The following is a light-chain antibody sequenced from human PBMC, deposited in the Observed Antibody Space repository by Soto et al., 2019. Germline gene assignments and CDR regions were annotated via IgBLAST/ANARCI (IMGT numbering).Light chain of an antibody. CDR1: QSVSSSY. CDR2: GAS. J-gene: IGKJ4*01. Sequence: EMVLTQSPGTLSLSPGERATLSCRASQSVSSSYLAWYQQKPGQAPRLLIYGASSRATGIPDMFSGSGSGTDFTLTISRLEPEDFAVYYWQQYGSSSLTFGGGTKVEIK. V-gene: IGKV3-20*01. CDR3: QQYGSSSLT.